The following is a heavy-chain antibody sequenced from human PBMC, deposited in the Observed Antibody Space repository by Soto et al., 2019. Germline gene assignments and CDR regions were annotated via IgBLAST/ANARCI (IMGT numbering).Heavy chain of an antibody. Sequence: GGSLRLSCAASGFTFSSYAMSWVRQAPGKGLEWVSSISGSGGGTYYADSVKGRFTFSRDNSKNTLYLQMNSLRAEDTAVYYCAKFGMATTKRSPPYYIDYWGQGALVTVSS. CDR1: GFTFSSYA. D-gene: IGHD1-1*01. CDR3: AKFGMATTKRSPPYYIDY. V-gene: IGHV3-23*01. J-gene: IGHJ4*02. CDR2: ISGSGGGT.